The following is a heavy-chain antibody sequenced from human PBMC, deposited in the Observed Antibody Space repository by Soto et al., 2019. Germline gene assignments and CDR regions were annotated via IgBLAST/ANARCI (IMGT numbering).Heavy chain of an antibody. CDR2: IYYSGGT. CDR1: GGSISSSSYY. CDR3: ASSKASGNWFDP. Sequence: SETLSLTCTVSGGSISSSSYYWGWIRQPPGKGLEWIGSIYYSGGTYYNPSLKSRVTISVDTSKNQFSLKLSSVTAADTAVYYCASSKASGNWFDPWGQGTLVTVSS. D-gene: IGHD2-2*01. J-gene: IGHJ5*02. V-gene: IGHV4-39*01.